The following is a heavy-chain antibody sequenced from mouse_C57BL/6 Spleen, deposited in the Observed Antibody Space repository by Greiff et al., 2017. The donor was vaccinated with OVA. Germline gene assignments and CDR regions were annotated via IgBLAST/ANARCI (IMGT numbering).Heavy chain of an antibody. CDR1: GYSFTDYN. D-gene: IGHD1-1*01. CDR3: ARGIYYYGSSYLWYVDV. Sequence: EVKLQESGPELVKPGASVKISCKASGYSFTDYNMNWVKQSNGKSLEWIGVINPNYGTTSYNQKFKGKATLTVAPSSSTAYMPLNSLTSEDSGVYDGARGIYYYGSSYLWYVDVWGTGTTVTVSS. J-gene: IGHJ1*03. V-gene: IGHV1-39*01. CDR2: INPNYGTT.